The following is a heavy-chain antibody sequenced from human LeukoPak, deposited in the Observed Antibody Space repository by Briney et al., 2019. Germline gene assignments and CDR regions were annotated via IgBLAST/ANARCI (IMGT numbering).Heavy chain of an antibody. J-gene: IGHJ5*02. CDR3: ARVPGIAVAGTGNWFDP. CDR1: GFTFSGYA. Sequence: GGSLRLSCAASGFTFSGYAMHWVRQAPGKGLEWVAVISYDGGNKYYADSVKGRFTISRDNSKNTLYLQMNSLRAEDTAVYYCARVPGIAVAGTGNWFDPWGQGTLVTVSS. CDR2: ISYDGGNK. D-gene: IGHD6-19*01. V-gene: IGHV3-30-3*01.